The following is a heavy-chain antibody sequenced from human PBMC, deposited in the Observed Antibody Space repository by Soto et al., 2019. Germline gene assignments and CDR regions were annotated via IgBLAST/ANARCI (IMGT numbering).Heavy chain of an antibody. Sequence: ASVKVSCKVSGYTLTELSMHWVRQAGGKGLEWMGGFDPEDGETIYAQKFQGRVTMTEDKSKDTAYMELSRLRSEDTAGYYCATDSSYWGQGTLVTVSS. V-gene: IGHV1-24*01. D-gene: IGHD6-6*01. CDR1: GYTLTELS. CDR3: ATDSSY. J-gene: IGHJ4*02. CDR2: FDPEDGET.